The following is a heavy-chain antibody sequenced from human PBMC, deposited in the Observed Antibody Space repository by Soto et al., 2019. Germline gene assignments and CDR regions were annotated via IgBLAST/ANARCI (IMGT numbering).Heavy chain of an antibody. CDR3: AKDVGCTTTVCQKYYFDY. V-gene: IGHV3-23*01. Sequence: GVLRLSFEASGFIFTNYAMTWVRQAPGKGLEWLSVISGYGSRTYYADSVKGRLTISRDNSNNTLYLHMTSLRAEDTAVYYCAKDVGCTTTVCQKYYFDYWGQGALVTVPQ. J-gene: IGHJ4*02. CDR2: ISGYGSRT. D-gene: IGHD2-2*01. CDR1: GFIFTNYA.